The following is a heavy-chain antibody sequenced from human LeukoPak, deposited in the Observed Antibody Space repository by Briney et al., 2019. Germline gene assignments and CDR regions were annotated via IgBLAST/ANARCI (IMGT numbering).Heavy chain of an antibody. J-gene: IGHJ4*02. V-gene: IGHV3-23*01. CDR3: AGLSIAAPAGY. CDR2: ISGSGGST. CDR1: GFTFSSYA. D-gene: IGHD6-13*01. Sequence: GGSLRLPCAASGFTFSSYAMSWVRQAPGKGLEWVSAISGSGGSTYYADSVKGRFTISRDNAKNTLYLQMNSLRAEDTAVYYCAGLSIAAPAGYWGQGTLVTVSS.